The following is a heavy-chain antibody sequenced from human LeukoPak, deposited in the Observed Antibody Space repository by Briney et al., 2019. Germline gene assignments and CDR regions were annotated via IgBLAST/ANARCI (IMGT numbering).Heavy chain of an antibody. CDR3: ARVYCSSTSCYMNYYYYGMDV. J-gene: IGHJ6*02. D-gene: IGHD2-2*02. CDR1: GFTFSSYS. Sequence: GGSLRLSCAASGFTFSSYSMNWVRQAPGKGLEWVSSISSSSSYIYYADSVKGRFTISRDNAKNSLYLQMNSLRAEDTAVYYCARVYCSSTSCYMNYYYYGMDVWGQGTTVTVSS. CDR2: ISSSSSYI. V-gene: IGHV3-21*01.